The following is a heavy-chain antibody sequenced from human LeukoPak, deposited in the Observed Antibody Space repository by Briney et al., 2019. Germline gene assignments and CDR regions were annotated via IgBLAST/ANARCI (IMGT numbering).Heavy chain of an antibody. CDR2: IYTSGST. CDR3: ARLKGYCLVYYMDV. D-gene: IGHD1-26*01. J-gene: IGHJ6*03. V-gene: IGHV4-61*02. Sequence: PSETLSLTCTVSGGSISSSSYYWGWIRQPAGKGLEWIGRIYTSGSTNYNPSLKSRVTMSVDTSKNQFSLKLSSVTAADTAVYYCARLKGYCLVYYMDVWGKGTTVTISS. CDR1: GGSISSSSYY.